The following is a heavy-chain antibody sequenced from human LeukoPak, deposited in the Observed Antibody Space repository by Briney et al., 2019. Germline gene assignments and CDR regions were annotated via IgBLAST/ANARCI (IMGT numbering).Heavy chain of an antibody. CDR2: IKPDGSEK. V-gene: IGHV3-7*03. J-gene: IGHJ4*02. D-gene: IGHD5-24*01. Sequence: PGGSPRLSCAASGFTFSTYWMTWVRQAPGKGLEWVAIIKPDGSEKYYVDSVKGLFTISRDNAENSLFLQMNGLRPEDTAVFYCARGQYTDGLSYWGQGTLVTVSS. CDR3: ARGQYTDGLSY. CDR1: GFTFSTYW.